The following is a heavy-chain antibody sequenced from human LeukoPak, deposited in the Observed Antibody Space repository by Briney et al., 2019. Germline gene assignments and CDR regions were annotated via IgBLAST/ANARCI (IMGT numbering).Heavy chain of an antibody. CDR2: TYYRSKWYS. CDR1: GDSVSSDGAA. J-gene: IGHJ6*02. D-gene: IGHD2-15*01. Sequence: NPSQTLSLTCAISGDSVSSDGAAWNWIRQSPSGGLEWLGRTYYRSKWYSHYAESVESRLTINPDTSKNQLSLQLNSVTPEDTAVYYCAREPGIVVEAAAYGMDVWGQGTTVTVSS. V-gene: IGHV6-1*01. CDR3: AREPGIVVEAAAYGMDV.